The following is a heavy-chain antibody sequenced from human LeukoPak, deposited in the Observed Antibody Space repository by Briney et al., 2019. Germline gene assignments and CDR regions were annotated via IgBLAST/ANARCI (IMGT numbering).Heavy chain of an antibody. Sequence: PGGSLRLSCAASGFTFSNYEMHWVRQAPGKGLEWVSYISSSGSDIYYADSVKGRFTISRDNAKNSLYLQLNSLRPEDTGLYYCARDRGGWPDYWGQGTLVTVSS. CDR2: ISSSGSDI. V-gene: IGHV3-48*03. CDR3: ARDRGGWPDY. J-gene: IGHJ4*02. D-gene: IGHD6-19*01. CDR1: GFTFSNYE.